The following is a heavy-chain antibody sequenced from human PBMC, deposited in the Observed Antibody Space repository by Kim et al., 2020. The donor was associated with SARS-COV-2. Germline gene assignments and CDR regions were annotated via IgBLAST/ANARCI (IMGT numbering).Heavy chain of an antibody. D-gene: IGHD1-1*01. CDR1: GFSFSTSW. J-gene: IGHJ4*02. Sequence: GGSLRLSCAASGFSFSTSWMTWVRQAPGKGLEWVANIKEDGSEKYLLDSVKGRFTVSRDNARNSLFLQMNSLRAEDTAMYFCATLELGRSRTFDYWGRGT. V-gene: IGHV3-7*01. CDR2: IKEDGSEK. CDR3: ATLELGRSRTFDY.